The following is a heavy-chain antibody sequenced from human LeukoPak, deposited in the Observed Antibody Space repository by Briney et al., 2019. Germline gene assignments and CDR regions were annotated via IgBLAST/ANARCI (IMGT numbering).Heavy chain of an antibody. Sequence: PGGSLRLSCAASGFTFSSYGMHWVRQAPGKGLEWVAVISYDGSNKYYVDSVKGRFTISRDNAKNSLYLQMNSLGAEDTAVYYCARAGFGKPSDYWGQGTLVTVSS. CDR2: ISYDGSNK. J-gene: IGHJ4*02. D-gene: IGHD3-10*01. CDR1: GFTFSSYG. CDR3: ARAGFGKPSDY. V-gene: IGHV3-30*03.